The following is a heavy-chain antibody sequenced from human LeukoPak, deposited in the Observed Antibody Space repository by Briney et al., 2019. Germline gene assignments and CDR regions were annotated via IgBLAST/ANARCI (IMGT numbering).Heavy chain of an antibody. CDR2: ISYDGSNK. Sequence: GGSLRLSCAASGFIFSMYGMLWVRQAPGKGLEWVAVISYDGSNKYYGDSVKGRFSISRDNSKNTLCLQMNSLRAEDTAVYYCGKIQHQLVVAEDLWGQGTLVTVSS. V-gene: IGHV3-30*18. D-gene: IGHD6-13*01. CDR3: GKIQHQLVVAEDL. CDR1: GFIFSMYG. J-gene: IGHJ5*02.